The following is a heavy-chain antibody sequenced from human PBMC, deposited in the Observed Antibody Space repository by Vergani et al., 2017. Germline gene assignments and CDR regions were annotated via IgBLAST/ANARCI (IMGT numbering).Heavy chain of an antibody. D-gene: IGHD2-2*03. CDR1: GFTFSSYS. CDR3: ARDGYCSSTSCYILYYYYYGMDV. CDR2: ISRSSSTI. V-gene: IGHV3-48*02. J-gene: IGHJ6*02. Sequence: EVQLVESGGGLVQPGGSLRLSCAASGFTFSSYSMNWVRQAPGKGLEWVSYISRSSSTIYYADSVKGRFTISRDNAKNSLYLQMNSLRDEDTAVYYCARDGYCSSTSCYILYYYYYGMDVWGQGTTVTVSS.